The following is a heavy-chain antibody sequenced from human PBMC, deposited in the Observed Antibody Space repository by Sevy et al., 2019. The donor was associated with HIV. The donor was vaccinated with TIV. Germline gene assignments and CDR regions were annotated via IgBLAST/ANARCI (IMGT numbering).Heavy chain of an antibody. D-gene: IGHD1-26*01. V-gene: IGHV3-23*01. J-gene: IGHJ4*02. CDR1: GIIFKSYV. Sequence: GGSLRLSCAASGIIFKSYVMSWVRHAPGKGLEWLSGISASGGSTYYADSVKGRFTISRDNFKSTLYLQMNIPRAEDTAVYYCAGAGVGAKGFDYWGQGTLVTVSS. CDR3: AGAGVGAKGFDY. CDR2: ISASGGST.